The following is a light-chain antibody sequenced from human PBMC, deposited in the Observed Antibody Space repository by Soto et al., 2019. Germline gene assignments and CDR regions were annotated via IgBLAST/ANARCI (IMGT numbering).Light chain of an antibody. J-gene: IGKJ4*01. CDR2: TAS. Sequence: ENVLTQSPGTLSWSPGERATLSCRASQSVGRNYIAWFQQKPGQAPRLLMHTASVRATGIPDRFSGSGSGTDFTLTISSLEPEDFAVFYCQQYAASPLTFGGGTKVEI. V-gene: IGKV3-20*01. CDR3: QQYAASPLT. CDR1: QSVGRNY.